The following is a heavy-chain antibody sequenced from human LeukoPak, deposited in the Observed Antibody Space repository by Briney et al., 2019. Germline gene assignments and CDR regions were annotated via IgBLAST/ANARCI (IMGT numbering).Heavy chain of an antibody. CDR3: ARGGTEIYYYHYGMDV. J-gene: IGHJ6*02. CDR1: GLTFNRYA. V-gene: IGHV3-30*04. Sequence: GRSLRLSCAASGLTFNRYAMHWVRQAPGKGLEWVAVISYDGSNKYYAGSVKGRSTISRDNSKNTLYLQMNRLRVEDTAVYFCARGGTEIYYYHYGMDVWGQGTTVTVSS. CDR2: ISYDGSNK. D-gene: IGHD5-12*01.